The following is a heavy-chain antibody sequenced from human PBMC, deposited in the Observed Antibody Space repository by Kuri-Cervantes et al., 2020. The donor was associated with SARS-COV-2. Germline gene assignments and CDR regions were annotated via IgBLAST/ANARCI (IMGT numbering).Heavy chain of an antibody. J-gene: IGHJ5*02. Sequence: GESLKISCAASGFTFSRYAMHWVRQAPGKGLEWVAVISYDGSNKDYTASGKGRFTISRDNSQNTLYLQMKSLRAEDTAVYYCARVYSGSYYNWFDPWGQGTLVTVSS. CDR3: ARVYSGSYYNWFDP. CDR1: GFTFSRYA. CDR2: ISYDGSNK. V-gene: IGHV3-30-3*01. D-gene: IGHD1-26*01.